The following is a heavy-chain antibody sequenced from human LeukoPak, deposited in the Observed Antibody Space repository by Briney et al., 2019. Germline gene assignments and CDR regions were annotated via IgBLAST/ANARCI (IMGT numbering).Heavy chain of an antibody. J-gene: IGHJ4*02. V-gene: IGHV3-23*01. CDR1: GFTFRSHA. Sequence: PGGSLRLSCAASGFTFRSHAMSWVRQAPGKGLQFVSGLIENGATTYYADSVKGRFTISRDNSRSTVYLQMTSLRAEDTAVYYCAKDGGLWVSAHWGDSWGRGTLVTVSS. CDR3: AKDGGLWVSAHWGDS. CDR2: LIENGATT. D-gene: IGHD7-27*01.